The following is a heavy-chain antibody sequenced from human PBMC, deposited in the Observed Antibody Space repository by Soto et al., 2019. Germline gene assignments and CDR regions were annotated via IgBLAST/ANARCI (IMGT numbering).Heavy chain of an antibody. Sequence: GGSLRLSCAASGFTFSSYSMNWVRQAPGKGLEWVSSISSSSSYIYYADSVKGRFTISRDNAKNSLYLQMNSLRAEDTAVYYCARVEWAAAGYNWFDPWGQGTLVTVSS. CDR1: GFTFSSYS. CDR2: ISSSSSYI. D-gene: IGHD6-13*01. J-gene: IGHJ5*02. CDR3: ARVEWAAAGYNWFDP. V-gene: IGHV3-21*01.